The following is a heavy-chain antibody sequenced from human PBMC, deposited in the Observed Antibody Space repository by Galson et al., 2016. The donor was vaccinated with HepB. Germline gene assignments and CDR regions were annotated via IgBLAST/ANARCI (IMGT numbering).Heavy chain of an antibody. Sequence: SCKASGGTFSSYAISWVRQAPGQGLEWMGGIIPIFGTAKYAQKFQGRVTITADEFTSTAYMELSSLRSEDTALYYCARDYGDKYNWFDPWGQGTLVTVSS. CDR2: IIPIFGTA. CDR3: ARDYGDKYNWFDP. J-gene: IGHJ5*02. CDR1: GGTFSSYA. D-gene: IGHD4-17*01. V-gene: IGHV1-69*01.